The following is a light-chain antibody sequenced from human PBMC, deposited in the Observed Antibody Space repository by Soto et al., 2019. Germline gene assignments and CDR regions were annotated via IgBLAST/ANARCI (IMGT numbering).Light chain of an antibody. CDR1: QSISSSY. Sequence: EIVLTQSPGTLSLSPGERATLSCRASQSISSSYLAWYQQKPGQAPRLLIYGASSRATGIPDRFSGSGSGTAFTLTISILEPEDFAVYYGQQYGSSTWTFGQGTKVEIK. J-gene: IGKJ1*01. V-gene: IGKV3-20*01. CDR3: QQYGSSTWT. CDR2: GAS.